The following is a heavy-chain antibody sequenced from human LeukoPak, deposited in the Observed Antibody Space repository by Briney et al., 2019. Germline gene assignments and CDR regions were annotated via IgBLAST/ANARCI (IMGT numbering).Heavy chain of an antibody. CDR2: IHHSGST. D-gene: IGHD3-10*01. CDR3: ARGRGLLWFGESFDI. Sequence: SETLSLTCAVYGGSFSGYYWSWIRQPPGKRLEWIGEIHHSGSTNYNPSLKSRVTISVDTSKNQFSLKLSSVTAADTAVYYCARGRGLLWFGESFDIWGQGTMVTVSS. CDR1: GGSFSGYY. J-gene: IGHJ3*02. V-gene: IGHV4-34*01.